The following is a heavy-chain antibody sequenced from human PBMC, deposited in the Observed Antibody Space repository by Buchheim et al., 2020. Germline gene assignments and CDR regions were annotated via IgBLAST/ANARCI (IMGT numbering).Heavy chain of an antibody. V-gene: IGHV4-30-4*01. D-gene: IGHD3-16*01. CDR3: ARGPLGDFDY. J-gene: IGHJ4*02. CDR2: IYDSGST. Sequence: QVQLQESGPGLVKPSQTLSLTCTVSGGSISSGYYYWSWIRQPPGKGLEWFGYIYDSGSTSYNPSLKSRVTISVDTSKNQFFLKLSSVTAADTAVYYCARGPLGDFDYWGQGTL. CDR1: GGSISSGYYY.